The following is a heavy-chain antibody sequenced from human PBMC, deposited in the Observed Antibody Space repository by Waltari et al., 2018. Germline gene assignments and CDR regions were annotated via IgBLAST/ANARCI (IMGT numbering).Heavy chain of an antibody. V-gene: IGHV1-46*01. Sequence: QVQLVQSGAEVKKPGASVKVSCKASGYTFTSYYMHWVRQAPGQGLEWMGIINPSGVSKNYAQKYQGRGTMTRDTSTGTVYMELSSLRSEDTAVYYCARDLYYYGSGSLAYFDYWGQGTLVTVSS. CDR3: ARDLYYYGSGSLAYFDY. J-gene: IGHJ4*02. CDR2: INPSGVSK. CDR1: GYTFTSYY. D-gene: IGHD3-10*01.